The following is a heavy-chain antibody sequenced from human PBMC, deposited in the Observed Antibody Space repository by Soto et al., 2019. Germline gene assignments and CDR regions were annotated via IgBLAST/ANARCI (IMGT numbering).Heavy chain of an antibody. CDR3: AKDLIAGNGVWEAFDM. V-gene: IGHV3-23*01. Sequence: EVQLLESGGGLVQPGGSLRLSCAASGFSFSAYARNWVRQAPGKGLQWVSGLVGSGADKNYADSVRGRFTVSRDNSKNTLYLQMNSLRDEDTAVYYCAKDLIAGNGVWEAFDMWGRGTKVTVSS. J-gene: IGHJ3*02. CDR2: LVGSGADK. CDR1: GFSFSAYA. D-gene: IGHD2-8*01.